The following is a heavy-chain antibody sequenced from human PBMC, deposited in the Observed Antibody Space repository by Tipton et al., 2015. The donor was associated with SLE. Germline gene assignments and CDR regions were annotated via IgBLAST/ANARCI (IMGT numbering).Heavy chain of an antibody. Sequence: TLSLTCAVYGGSFSSYYWSWIRQPPGKGLEWIGYIYYSGSTNYNPSLKSRVTISVDTSKNQFSLKLSSVTAADTAVYYCAREGSGDSSGYYYDYWGQGTLVTVSS. CDR2: IYYSGST. D-gene: IGHD3-22*01. CDR3: AREGSGDSSGYYYDY. V-gene: IGHV4-59*01. CDR1: GGSFSSYY. J-gene: IGHJ4*02.